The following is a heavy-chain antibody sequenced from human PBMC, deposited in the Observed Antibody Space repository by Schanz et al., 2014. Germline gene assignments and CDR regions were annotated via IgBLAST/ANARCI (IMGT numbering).Heavy chain of an antibody. J-gene: IGHJ4*02. D-gene: IGHD6-13*01. CDR3: ARDSGSSSWYPSDY. CDR2: ISYDGSSK. Sequence: QVYLVESGGDLVKPGGSLRLSCAASGFTFSDYYMAWIRQAPGKGLEWVALISYDGSSKNHADSVQGRFTISRDNAKNSLYLQMNSLRAEDTALYYCARDSGSSSWYPSDYWGQGTLVTVSS. CDR1: GFTFSDYY. V-gene: IGHV3-30*03.